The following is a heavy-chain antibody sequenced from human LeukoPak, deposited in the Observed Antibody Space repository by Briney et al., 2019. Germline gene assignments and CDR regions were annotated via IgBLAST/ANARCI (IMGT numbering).Heavy chain of an antibody. CDR3: ARDKAVTTEVTQHFQH. Sequence: ASVKVSCKASGYTFTNYGISWVRQAPGQGLEWMGWISAYNSYTDYAQKLQFRVTMTTDTSTSTAYMELRSLRSDDTAVYYCARDKAVTTEVTQHFQHWGQGTLVTVSS. J-gene: IGHJ1*01. CDR2: ISAYNSYT. V-gene: IGHV1-18*01. CDR1: GYTFTNYG. D-gene: IGHD4-23*01.